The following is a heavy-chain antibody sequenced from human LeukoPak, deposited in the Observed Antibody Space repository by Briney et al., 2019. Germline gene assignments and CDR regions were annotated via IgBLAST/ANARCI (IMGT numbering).Heavy chain of an antibody. V-gene: IGHV3-74*01. CDR3: ARTTCDCFWGSYSYDFDFDY. D-gene: IGHD3-16*02. CDR2: INSDGSST. Sequence: PGGSLRLSCAASGFTFSSYWMHWVRQAPGKGLVWVSRINSDGSSTSYADSVKGRFTISRDNAKNTLYLQMNSLRAEDTAVYYCARTTCDCFWGSYSYDFDFDYWRQGTLATVSS. J-gene: IGHJ4*02. CDR1: GFTFSSYW.